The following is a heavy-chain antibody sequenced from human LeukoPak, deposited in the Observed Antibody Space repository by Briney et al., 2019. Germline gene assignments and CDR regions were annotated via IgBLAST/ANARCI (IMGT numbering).Heavy chain of an antibody. J-gene: IGHJ6*03. Sequence: GGSLRLSCAASGFTFSNYWMSWVRQAPGKGLEWVADIKQDGSEKYYVDSVKGRFTISRDNAKNSLYLQMNSLRAEDTAVYCCARDWEDSSGWYYTDVWGKGTTVTISS. D-gene: IGHD6-19*01. CDR2: IKQDGSEK. CDR1: GFTFSNYW. CDR3: ARDWEDSSGWYYTDV. V-gene: IGHV3-7*01.